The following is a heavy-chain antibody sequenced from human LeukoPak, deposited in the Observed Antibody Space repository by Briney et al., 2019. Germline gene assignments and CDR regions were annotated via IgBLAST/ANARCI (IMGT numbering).Heavy chain of an antibody. CDR3: ARDASPNGIAVAGTSIHFDY. CDR1: GGSISSSSYY. J-gene: IGHJ4*02. V-gene: IGHV4-39*07. D-gene: IGHD6-19*01. Sequence: SETLSLTCTVSGGSISSSSYYWGWIRQPPGKGLEWIGSIYYSGSTYYNPSLKSRVTISVDTSKNQFSLKLSSVTAADTAVYYCARDASPNGIAVAGTSIHFDYWGQGTLVTVSS. CDR2: IYYSGST.